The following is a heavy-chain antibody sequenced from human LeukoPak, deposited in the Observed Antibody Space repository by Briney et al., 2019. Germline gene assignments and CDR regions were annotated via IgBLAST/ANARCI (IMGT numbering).Heavy chain of an antibody. V-gene: IGHV3-23*01. CDR1: GFTFSSYT. CDR2: ISGSGGST. J-gene: IGHJ4*02. D-gene: IGHD6-19*01. Sequence: GGSLRLSCAASGFTFSSYTMNWVRQAPGKGLEWVSAISGSGGSTYYADSVKGRFTISRDNSKNTLYLQMNSLRAEDTAVYYCAKVFWYSSGWFDYWGQGTLVTVSS. CDR3: AKVFWYSSGWFDY.